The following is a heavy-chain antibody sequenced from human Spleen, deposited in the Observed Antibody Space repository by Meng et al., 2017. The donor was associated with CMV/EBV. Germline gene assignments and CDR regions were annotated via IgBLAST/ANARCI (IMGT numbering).Heavy chain of an antibody. Sequence: GESLKISCAASGFTFSSYAMSWVRQAPGKGLEWVSAISGSGGSTYYADSVKGRFTISRDNSKNTLYLQMNSLRAEDTAVYYCASGDYGMDVWGQGTLVTVSS. D-gene: IGHD3-10*01. CDR1: GFTFSSYA. J-gene: IGHJ6*02. V-gene: IGHV3-23*01. CDR3: ASGDYGMDV. CDR2: ISGSGGST.